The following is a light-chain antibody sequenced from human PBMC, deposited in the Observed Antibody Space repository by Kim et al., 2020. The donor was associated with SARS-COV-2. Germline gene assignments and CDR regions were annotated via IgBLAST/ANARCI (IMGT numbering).Light chain of an antibody. CDR1: DVGAKG. Sequence: ARGKAGGGGGGGRDVGAKGGRWERERRGQARRLVVCDESDRASGIPQRFSGSNSGNTATLTITRVEAGDEADYFCQVWDNFSDQPIFGGGTQLTVL. CDR2: DES. J-gene: IGLJ2*01. V-gene: IGLV3-21*03. CDR3: QVWDNFSDQPI.